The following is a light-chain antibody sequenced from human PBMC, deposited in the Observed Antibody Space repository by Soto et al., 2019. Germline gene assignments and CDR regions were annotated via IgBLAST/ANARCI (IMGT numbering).Light chain of an antibody. CDR1: QGISGF. J-gene: IGKJ2*02. CDR3: QQSHSIPRT. CDR2: GSI. Sequence: DIQMTQSPYSLAASVGDGVTISCRASQGISGFLNWYQQKPGKAPTLLIYGSINLQSGVPSRFSGAGSGTDFTLTITSLQPEDFATYYCQQSHSIPRTFGQGTKVEIK. V-gene: IGKV1-39*01.